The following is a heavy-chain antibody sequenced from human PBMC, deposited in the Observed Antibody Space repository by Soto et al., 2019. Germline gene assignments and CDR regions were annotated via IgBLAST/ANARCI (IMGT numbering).Heavy chain of an antibody. V-gene: IGHV4-61*01. D-gene: IGHD3-22*01. CDR1: CGSVISGSYY. CDR2: IYYSXSP. CDR3: AGERIEVALDY. Sequence: PXXMLCLTSTVSCGSVISGSYYWSWIRQPRGKGLEWIGXIYYSXSPNYNNSLKXXVTLSVDXXKNQFSLKMSSVTAADTAVYYCAGERIEVALDYWGQETLVTVSS. J-gene: IGHJ4*02.